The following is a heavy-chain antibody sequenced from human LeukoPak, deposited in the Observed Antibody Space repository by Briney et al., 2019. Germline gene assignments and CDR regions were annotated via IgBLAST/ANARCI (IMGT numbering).Heavy chain of an antibody. V-gene: IGHV3-74*01. Sequence: GGSLRLSCAVSGFTFSSSWMHWVRHAPGKGLVWVSHIKTDGSTTAYADSVKGRFTISRDNAKNTLYLQMNSLRAEDTGVYYCARPGIGFDYWGQGTLVTVSS. CDR1: GFTFSSSW. J-gene: IGHJ4*02. D-gene: IGHD1-26*01. CDR2: IKTDGSTT. CDR3: ARPGIGFDY.